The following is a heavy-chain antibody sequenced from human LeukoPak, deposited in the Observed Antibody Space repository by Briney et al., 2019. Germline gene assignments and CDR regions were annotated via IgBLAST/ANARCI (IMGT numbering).Heavy chain of an antibody. J-gene: IGHJ5*02. V-gene: IGHV3-48*01. CDR1: GFTFSSYA. Sequence: PGGSLRLSCAASGFTFSSYAMSWVRQAPGEGLEWVSYISSSSSTIYYADSVKGRFTISRDNAKNSLYLQMNSLRAEDTAVYYCARGKGGNPPWGQGTLVTVSS. CDR2: ISSSSSTI. D-gene: IGHD4-23*01. CDR3: ARGKGGNPP.